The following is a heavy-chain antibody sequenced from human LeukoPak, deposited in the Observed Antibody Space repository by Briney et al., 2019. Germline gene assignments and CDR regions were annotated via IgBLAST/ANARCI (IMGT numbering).Heavy chain of an antibody. J-gene: IGHJ3*02. D-gene: IGHD2-21*02. CDR1: GFTLSSYA. CDR3: AKFGRVVTGAFDI. Sequence: GESLRLSCAASGFTLSSYAMSWVRQAPGKGLEWVSAISGSGGSTYYADSVKGRFTISRDNSKNTLYLQMNSLRAEDTAVYYCAKFGRVVTGAFDIWGQGTMVTVSS. CDR2: ISGSGGST. V-gene: IGHV3-23*01.